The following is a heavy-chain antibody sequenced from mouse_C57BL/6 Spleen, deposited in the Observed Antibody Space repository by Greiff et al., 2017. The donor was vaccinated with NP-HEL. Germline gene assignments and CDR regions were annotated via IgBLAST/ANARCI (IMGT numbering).Heavy chain of an antibody. CDR1: GYTFTSYW. V-gene: IGHV1-53*01. Sequence: VQLKQPGTELVKPGASVKLSCKASGYTFTSYWMHWVKQRPGQGLEWIGNINPSNGGTNYNEKFKSKATLTVDKSSSTAYMQLSSLTSEDSAVYYCARTGSIYDGYKYAMDYWGQGTSVTVSS. J-gene: IGHJ4*01. D-gene: IGHD2-3*01. CDR2: INPSNGGT. CDR3: ARTGSIYDGYKYAMDY.